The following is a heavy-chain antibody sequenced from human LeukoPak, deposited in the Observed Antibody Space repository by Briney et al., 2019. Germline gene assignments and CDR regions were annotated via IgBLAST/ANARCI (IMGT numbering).Heavy chain of an antibody. Sequence: GGSLRLSCAASGFTFSNYALTWVRQAPGKGLEWVSSFSGSVDNTYYADSVWGRFTISTDNSKSTVYLQMNSPRAEDTAIYYCARGGLLGLGEFNGDYMDVWGKGTSVTVSS. J-gene: IGHJ6*03. D-gene: IGHD3-10*01. CDR1: GFTFSNYA. CDR3: ARGGLLGLGEFNGDYMDV. V-gene: IGHV3-23*01. CDR2: FSGSVDNT.